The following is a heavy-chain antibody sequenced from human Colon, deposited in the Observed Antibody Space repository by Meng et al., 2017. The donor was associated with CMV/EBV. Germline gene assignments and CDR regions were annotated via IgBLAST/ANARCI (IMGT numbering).Heavy chain of an antibody. J-gene: IGHJ6*02. V-gene: IGHV3-72*01. D-gene: IGHD5-24*01. CDR1: GFTFSDHY. Sequence: GESLKISCATSGFTFSDHYMDWVRQAPGKGLEWVGRSRNKANSYTTEYAPSVRGRFTISRDASKKLLFLQMNSLKTEDTAVYYCVSSKDGLDYHGMDVWGLGTTVTVSS. CDR3: VSSKDGLDYHGMDV. CDR2: SRNKANSYTT.